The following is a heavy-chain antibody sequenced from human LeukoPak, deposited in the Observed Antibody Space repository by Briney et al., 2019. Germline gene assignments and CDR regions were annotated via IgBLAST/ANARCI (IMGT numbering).Heavy chain of an antibody. CDR1: GFTFSSYS. J-gene: IGHJ4*02. CDR2: ISSSSSYT. Sequence: GGSLRLSCAASGFTFSSYSMKWVRQAPGKGLEWVSLISSSSSYTHYADSVKGRFTISRDNAKNSLYLQMNSLRAEDTAVYYCARDKALYYYGSGSPDYWGQGTLVTVSS. V-gene: IGHV3-21*01. CDR3: ARDKALYYYGSGSPDY. D-gene: IGHD3-10*01.